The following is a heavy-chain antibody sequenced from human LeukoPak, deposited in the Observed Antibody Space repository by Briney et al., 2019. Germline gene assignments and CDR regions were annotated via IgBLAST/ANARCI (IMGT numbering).Heavy chain of an antibody. CDR1: GFTFSSYA. Sequence: GGSLRLSCAASGFTFSSYAMSWVRQAPGKGLEWVSGISGSSGSYIYYADSVKGRFTISRDNAKNSLYLQMNSLRAEDTAVYYCARDPSSSSPPYFDYWGQGTLVTVSS. J-gene: IGHJ4*02. V-gene: IGHV3-21*01. D-gene: IGHD6-6*01. CDR3: ARDPSSSSPPYFDY. CDR2: ISGSSGSYI.